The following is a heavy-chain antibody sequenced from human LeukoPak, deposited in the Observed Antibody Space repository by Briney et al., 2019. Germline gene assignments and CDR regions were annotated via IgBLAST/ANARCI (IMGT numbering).Heavy chain of an antibody. CDR3: ARGGKYSSLDDY. J-gene: IGHJ4*02. D-gene: IGHD6-19*01. CDR1: GGTFSSYA. CDR2: IIPIFGTA. V-gene: IGHV1-69*05. Sequence: ASVKVSCKASGGTFSSYAISWVRQAPGQGLEWMGRIIPIFGTANYAQKFQGRVTITTDESTSTAYMELSSLRSEDTAVYYCARGGKYSSLDDYWGQGTLVTVSS.